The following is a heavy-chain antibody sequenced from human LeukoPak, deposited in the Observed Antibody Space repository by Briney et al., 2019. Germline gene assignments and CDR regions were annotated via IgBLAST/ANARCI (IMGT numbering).Heavy chain of an antibody. V-gene: IGHV3-30*02. Sequence: GGSLRLSCAASGFTFSSYGMHWVRQAPGKGLEGVAFIRYDGSNKYYADSVKGRFTISRDNSKNTLYLQMNSLRAEDTAVYYCAKPDSGYDERTYYFDHWGQGTLVTVSS. D-gene: IGHD5-12*01. CDR1: GFTFSSYG. CDR2: IRYDGSNK. J-gene: IGHJ4*02. CDR3: AKPDSGYDERTYYFDH.